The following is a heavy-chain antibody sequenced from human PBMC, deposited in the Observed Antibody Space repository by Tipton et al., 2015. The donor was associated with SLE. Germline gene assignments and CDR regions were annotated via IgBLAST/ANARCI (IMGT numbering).Heavy chain of an antibody. Sequence: TLSLTCTVSGGSVSSGSYYWSWIRQPPGKGLEWIGYIYYSGSTNYNPSLKSRVTISVDTSKNQFSLKLSSVTAADTAVYYCARDLDYVWGSYRPRAFDIWGQGTMVTVSS. D-gene: IGHD3-16*02. CDR1: GGSVSSGSYY. V-gene: IGHV4-61*01. CDR2: IYYSGST. CDR3: ARDLDYVWGSYRPRAFDI. J-gene: IGHJ3*02.